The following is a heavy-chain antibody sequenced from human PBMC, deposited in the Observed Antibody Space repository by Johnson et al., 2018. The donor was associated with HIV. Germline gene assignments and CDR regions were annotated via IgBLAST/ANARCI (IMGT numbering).Heavy chain of an antibody. J-gene: IGHJ3*01. CDR2: VYSGGNT. CDR3: ARVGASRFDAFHV. V-gene: IGHV3-66*01. CDR1: GFTFRDYY. D-gene: IGHD3-16*01. Sequence: VQLVESGGGLVKPGGSLRLSCAASGFTFRDYYMSWIRQAPGKGLEWVSIVYSGGNTYYTDSVKGRFTISRDNSKNTLYLQMNSLRAEDTAVYYCARVGASRFDAFHVWGQGTMVTVSS.